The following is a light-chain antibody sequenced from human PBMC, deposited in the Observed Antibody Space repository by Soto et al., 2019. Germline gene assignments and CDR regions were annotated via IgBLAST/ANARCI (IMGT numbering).Light chain of an antibody. CDR1: QGVSSR. V-gene: IGKV3-15*01. CDR2: DVS. Sequence: EIVMTQSPATLAVSPGERATLSCRASQGVSSRLAWYQQKPGQAPRLLIYDVSTSASDTPARFSGSGSGTEFTLTISSLQSEDFAIYYCQQYTEWPPWTFGQGTKVEIK. J-gene: IGKJ1*01. CDR3: QQYTEWPPWT.